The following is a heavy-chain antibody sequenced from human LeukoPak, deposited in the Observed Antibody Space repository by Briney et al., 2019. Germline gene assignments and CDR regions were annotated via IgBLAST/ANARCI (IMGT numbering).Heavy chain of an antibody. Sequence: SETLSLTCAVYGRSFSGYYWSWIRQPPGKGLEWIGSIYYSGSTYYNPSLKSRVTISVDTSKNQFSLKLSSVTAADTAVYYCARRYCSGGSCYSDNWFDPWGQGTLVTVSS. D-gene: IGHD2-15*01. CDR2: IYYSGST. CDR3: ARRYCSGGSCYSDNWFDP. V-gene: IGHV4-34*01. J-gene: IGHJ5*02. CDR1: GRSFSGYY.